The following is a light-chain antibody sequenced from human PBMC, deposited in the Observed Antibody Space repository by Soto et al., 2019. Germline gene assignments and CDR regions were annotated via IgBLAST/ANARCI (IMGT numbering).Light chain of an antibody. CDR3: QQYDNLPALT. J-gene: IGKJ4*01. CDR1: QDISNY. Sequence: DIQMTQSPSSLSASVGDRVTITCQASQDISNYLNWYQQKPGKAPKLLIYDASNLETVVPSRFSGSGSGTDFTFTIISLQPEDNATYYCQQYDNLPALTFGGGTKVEIK. CDR2: DAS. V-gene: IGKV1-33*01.